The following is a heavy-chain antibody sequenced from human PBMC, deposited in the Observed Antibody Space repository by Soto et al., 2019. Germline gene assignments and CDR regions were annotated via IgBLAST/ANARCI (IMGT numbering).Heavy chain of an antibody. V-gene: IGHV4-30-4*01. J-gene: IGHJ4*02. CDR1: GGSISSGDYY. D-gene: IGHD2-8*01. CDR2: IYYSGST. Sequence: QVQLQESGPGLVKPSQTLSLTCTVSGGSISSGDYYWSWIRQPPGKGLEWIGYIYYSGSTYYNPSLNSRVTISVDTSKNQFSLKLSSVTAADTAVYYCARGTKDIVLMVYAAPPDYWGQGTLVTVSS. CDR3: ARGTKDIVLMVYAAPPDY.